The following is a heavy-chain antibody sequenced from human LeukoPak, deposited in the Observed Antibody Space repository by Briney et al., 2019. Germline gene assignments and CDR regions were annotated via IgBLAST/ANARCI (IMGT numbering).Heavy chain of an antibody. D-gene: IGHD3-22*01. Sequence: ASVKLSCKTSGYTFTSYDINWVRQATGQGHERMGGMDGSSGKTAYAQKFLGRVTITRNTSISTAYMELSSLTSEDTAVYYCARLYYYASSGYDALDIWGQGTMVTVSS. CDR3: ARLYYYASSGYDALDI. CDR2: MDGSSGKT. V-gene: IGHV1-8*03. CDR1: GYTFTSYD. J-gene: IGHJ3*02.